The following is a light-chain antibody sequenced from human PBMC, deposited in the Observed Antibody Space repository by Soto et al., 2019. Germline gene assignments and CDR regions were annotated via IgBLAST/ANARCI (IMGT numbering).Light chain of an antibody. CDR1: SSDVGGYNY. CDR3: SSYTSSRLYV. J-gene: IGLJ1*01. Sequence: QSVLTQPASVSGSPGQSITISCTGTSSDVGGYNYVSWYQQHPGKAPKLMIYEVSNRPSGVSNRFSGSKSGNTASLTISGLQAEDEADYCCSSYTSSRLYVFGTGTKGTVL. V-gene: IGLV2-14*01. CDR2: EVS.